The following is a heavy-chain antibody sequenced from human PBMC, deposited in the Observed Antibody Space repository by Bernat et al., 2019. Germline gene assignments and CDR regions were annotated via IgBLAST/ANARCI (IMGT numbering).Heavy chain of an antibody. D-gene: IGHD5-12*01. CDR2: INPSGGST. Sequence: QVQLVQSGAEVKKPGASLRVSCKTSGYTFTSYYIHWVRQAPGQGLEWMGIINPSGGSTSYAQKFQGRVTVTRDTSTSTVYMELSSLRSEDTAVYYCAGSPRGYSGYEGLAFDIWGQGTMVTVSS. CDR3: AGSPRGYSGYEGLAFDI. CDR1: GYTFTSYY. V-gene: IGHV1-46*01. J-gene: IGHJ3*02.